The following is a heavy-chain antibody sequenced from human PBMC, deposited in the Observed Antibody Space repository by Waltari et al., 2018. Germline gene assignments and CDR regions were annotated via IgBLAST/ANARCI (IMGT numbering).Heavy chain of an antibody. J-gene: IGHJ4*02. CDR3: ARVKAVAGLEYYFDY. V-gene: IGHV5-51*01. CDR2: IYPGDSDT. D-gene: IGHD6-19*01. Sequence: EVQLVQSGAEVKKPGESLKISCKVSGYSLLDNWIGWVRQMPGKGLEWMAIIYPGDSDTRYSPSFQAQVTISVDKSINTAYLQWSSLKASDTAMYYCARVKAVAGLEYYFDYWGQGTLVTVSS. CDR1: GYSLLDNW.